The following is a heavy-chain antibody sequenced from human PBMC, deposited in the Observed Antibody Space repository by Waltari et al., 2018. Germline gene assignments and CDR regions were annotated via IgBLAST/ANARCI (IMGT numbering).Heavy chain of an antibody. CDR3: ARGGIAAAGTY. D-gene: IGHD6-13*01. Sequence: QVQLVESGGGVVQPGRSLRLSCAASGFTFSSYGMHWVRQAPGKGLEWVAVIWYDGSNKYYADSVKGRFTISRDNSKNTLYLQMNSLRAEDTAVYYCARGGIAAAGTYWGQGTLVTVSS. CDR2: IWYDGSNK. CDR1: GFTFSSYG. J-gene: IGHJ4*02. V-gene: IGHV3-33*01.